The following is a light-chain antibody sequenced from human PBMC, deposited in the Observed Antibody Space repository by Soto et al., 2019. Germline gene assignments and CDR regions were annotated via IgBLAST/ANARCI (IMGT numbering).Light chain of an antibody. CDR3: SSYATSSDYV. CDR2: AVT. V-gene: IGLV2-14*01. J-gene: IGLJ1*01. CDR1: PSDVGGFDY. Sequence: QSVLTQPASVSGSPGQSITISCIGTPSDVGGFDYVSWYQQYPGKAPKLLIHAVTDRPPGVSGRFSGSKSGDTASLTISGLQPEDEADYYYSSYATSSDYVFGTGTKVTVL.